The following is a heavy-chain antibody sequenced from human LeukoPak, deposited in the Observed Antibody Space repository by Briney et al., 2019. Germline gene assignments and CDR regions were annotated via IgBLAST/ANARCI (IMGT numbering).Heavy chain of an antibody. CDR1: GFTFSSYA. Sequence: GGSLRLSCAASGFTFSSYAMSWVRQAPGKGLEWVSAISGSGGSTYYADSVKGRFTISRDNSKNTLYLQMNSLRAEDTAVYYRAKSGYDFWSGYYGYWGQGTLVTVSS. V-gene: IGHV3-23*01. CDR2: ISGSGGST. J-gene: IGHJ4*02. D-gene: IGHD3-3*01. CDR3: AKSGYDFWSGYYGY.